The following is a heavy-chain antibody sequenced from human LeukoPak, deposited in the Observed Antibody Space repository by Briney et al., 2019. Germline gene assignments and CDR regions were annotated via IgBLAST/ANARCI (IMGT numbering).Heavy chain of an antibody. V-gene: IGHV3-7*02. J-gene: IGHJ4*02. Sequence: PGGSLRLSCAASGFTLSSYWMSWVRQAPGKGLEWVANINRDGSEKYYVDSVKGRFTISRDNAKNSLYLQMNSLRIEDTAVYYCARSAAGTYYWGQGTLVTVSS. D-gene: IGHD1-1*01. CDR1: GFTLSSYW. CDR2: INRDGSEK. CDR3: ARSAAGTYY.